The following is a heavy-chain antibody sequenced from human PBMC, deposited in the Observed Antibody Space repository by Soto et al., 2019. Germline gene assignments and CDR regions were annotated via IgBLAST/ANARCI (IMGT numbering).Heavy chain of an antibody. V-gene: IGHV3-30*18. D-gene: IGHD1-20*01. CDR2: ISYDGSNK. J-gene: IGHJ4*02. CDR3: AKDLRLRRRITGASSHPTDDY. Sequence: GGSLRLSCAASGFTFSSYGMHWVRQAPGKGLEWVAVISYDGSNKYYADSVKGRFTISRDNSKNTLYLQMNSLRAEDTAVYYCAKDLRLRRRITGASSHPTDDYWGQGTLVTVSS. CDR1: GFTFSSYG.